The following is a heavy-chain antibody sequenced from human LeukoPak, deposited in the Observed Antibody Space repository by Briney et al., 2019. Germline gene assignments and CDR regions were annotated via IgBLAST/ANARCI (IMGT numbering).Heavy chain of an antibody. CDR1: GGTFSSYA. D-gene: IGHD6-19*01. V-gene: IGHV1-69*06. CDR3: ASRGGIAVAGLYYLDY. CDR2: IIPIFGTA. Sequence: ASVKVSCKASGGTFSSYAISWVRQAPGQGLEWMGGIIPIFGTANYAQKFQGRVTITAGKSTSTAYMELSSLRSEDTAVYYCASRGGIAVAGLYYLDYWGQGTLVTVSS. J-gene: IGHJ4*02.